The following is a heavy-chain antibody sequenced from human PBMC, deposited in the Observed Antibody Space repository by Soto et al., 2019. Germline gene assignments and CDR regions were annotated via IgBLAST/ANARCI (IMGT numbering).Heavy chain of an antibody. CDR3: ASGDYYGSGSAKFNY. J-gene: IGHJ4*02. V-gene: IGHV3-21*01. CDR2: ISSSSSYI. Sequence: GGSLRLSCAASGFTFSSYSMNWVRQAPGKGLEWVSSISSSSSYIYYADSVKGRFTISRDNAKNSLYLQMNSLRAEDTAVYYCASGDYYGSGSAKFNYWGQGTLVTVSS. D-gene: IGHD3-10*01. CDR1: GFTFSSYS.